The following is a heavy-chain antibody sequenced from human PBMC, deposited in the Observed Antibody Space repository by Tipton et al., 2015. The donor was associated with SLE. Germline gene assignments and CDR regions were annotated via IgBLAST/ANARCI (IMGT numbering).Heavy chain of an antibody. CDR3: ASAIVAVPAALGVAFDI. CDR1: GYTFTSYD. J-gene: IGHJ3*02. CDR2: MNPNSGNT. D-gene: IGHD2-2*01. V-gene: IGHV1-8*01. Sequence: QSGPEVKKPGSSVKVSCKASGYTFTSYDINWVRQATGQGLEWMGWMNPNSGNTGYAQKFQGRVTMTRNTSVSTAYMELSSLRSEDTAVYYCASAIVAVPAALGVAFDIWGQGTMVTVSS.